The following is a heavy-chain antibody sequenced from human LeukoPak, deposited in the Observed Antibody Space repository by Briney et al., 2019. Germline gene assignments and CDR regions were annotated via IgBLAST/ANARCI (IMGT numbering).Heavy chain of an antibody. J-gene: IGHJ4*02. CDR1: GFTFSDYS. Sequence: GGSLRLSCAASGFTFSDYSMNWVRQAPGKGLEWVSSISDDSNYIYYADSVKGRFTISRDNANYALYLQMNSLRAEDTAVYYCARGDGSSSGLYFDSWGQGTLVTVSS. CDR3: ARGDGSSSGLYFDS. V-gene: IGHV3-21*01. D-gene: IGHD6-6*01. CDR2: ISDDSNYI.